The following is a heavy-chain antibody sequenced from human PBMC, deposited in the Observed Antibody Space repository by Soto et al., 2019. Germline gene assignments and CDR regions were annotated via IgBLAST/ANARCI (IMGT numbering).Heavy chain of an antibody. J-gene: IGHJ6*02. V-gene: IGHV1-69*13. CDR3: ARDFLSPRLRLLGDYYYYGMDV. CDR2: IIPIFGTA. CDR1: GYTFTNNV. D-gene: IGHD5-12*01. Sequence: GASVKVSCKASGYTFTNNVINWVRQAPGQGLEWMGGIIPIFGTANYAQKFQGRATITADESTSTAYMELSSLRSEDTAVYYCARDFLSPRLRLLGDYYYYGMDVWGQGTTVTVSS.